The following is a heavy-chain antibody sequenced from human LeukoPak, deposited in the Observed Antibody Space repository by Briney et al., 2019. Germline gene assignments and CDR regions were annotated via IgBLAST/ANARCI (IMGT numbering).Heavy chain of an antibody. CDR1: GFTVSNYW. Sequence: PGGSLRLSCAASGFTVSNYWMSWVRQAPGKGLEWVANIKQDGSEKYYVNSVKGRFTISSDNAKNSLYLQMNSLRAEDTAVYYCARDPTIFGVVIVPDYWGQGTLVTVSS. V-gene: IGHV3-7*01. J-gene: IGHJ4*02. CDR3: ARDPTIFGVVIVPDY. D-gene: IGHD3-3*01. CDR2: IKQDGSEK.